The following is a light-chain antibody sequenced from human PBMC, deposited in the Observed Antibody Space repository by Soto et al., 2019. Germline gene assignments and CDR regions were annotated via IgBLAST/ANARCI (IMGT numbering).Light chain of an antibody. V-gene: IGKV3-20*01. CDR3: LQYGGSLSYT. Sequence: EIVLTQSPGTLSLSPGERATLSCRASQSVSSSYLAWYQQKPGQAPRLLIYGASSRATGIPDRFSGSGSGTDFTLTISSLEPEDFAVYYCLQYGGSLSYTFGQGTKLEIK. CDR1: QSVSSSY. J-gene: IGKJ2*01. CDR2: GAS.